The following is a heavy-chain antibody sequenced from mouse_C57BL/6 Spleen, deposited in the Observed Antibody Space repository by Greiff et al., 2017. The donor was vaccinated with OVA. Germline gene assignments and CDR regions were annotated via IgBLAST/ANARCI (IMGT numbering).Heavy chain of an antibody. J-gene: IGHJ1*03. Sequence: EVQLQQSGPELVKPGASVKISCKASGYTFTDYYMNWVKQSHGKSLEWIGDINPNNGGTSYNQKFKGKATLTVDKSSSTAYMELRSLTSEDSAVYYCARTLYYSNYYWYFDVWGTGTTVTVSS. V-gene: IGHV1-26*01. CDR2: INPNNGGT. CDR1: GYTFTDYY. D-gene: IGHD2-5*01. CDR3: ARTLYYSNYYWYFDV.